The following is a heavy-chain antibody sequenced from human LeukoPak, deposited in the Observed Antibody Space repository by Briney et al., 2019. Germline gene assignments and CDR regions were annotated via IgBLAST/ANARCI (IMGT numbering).Heavy chain of an antibody. V-gene: IGHV4-39*07. CDR2: IYYSGST. D-gene: IGHD6-19*01. J-gene: IGHJ4*02. CDR3: ARVAVAGGTYYFDY. Sequence: SETLSLTCTVSGGSISSSSYYWGWIRQPPGKGLEWIGSIYYSGSTNYDPSLKSRVTMSVDTSKNQFSLNLSSVTAADTAAYYCARVAVAGGTYYFDYWGQGTLVTVSS. CDR1: GGSISSSSYY.